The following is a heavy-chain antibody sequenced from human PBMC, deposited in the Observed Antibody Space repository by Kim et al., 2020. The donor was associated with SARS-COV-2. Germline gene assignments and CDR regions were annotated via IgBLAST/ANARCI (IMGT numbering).Heavy chain of an antibody. J-gene: IGHJ1*01. CDR1: GFTFDDYA. V-gene: IGHV3-9*01. CDR3: AKDIFRGRNVDRVEMATISFDWDSPVFQH. Sequence: SLRLSCAASGFTFDDYAMHWVRQAPGKGLEWVSGISWNSGSIGYADSVKGRFTISRDNAKNSLYLQMNSLRAEDTALYYCAKDIFRGRNVDRVEMATISFDWDSPVFQHWGQGTLVTVSS. CDR2: ISWNSGSI. D-gene: IGHD5-12*01.